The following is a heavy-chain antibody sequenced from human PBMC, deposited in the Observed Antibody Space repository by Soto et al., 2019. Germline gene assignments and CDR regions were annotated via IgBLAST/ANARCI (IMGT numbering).Heavy chain of an antibody. V-gene: IGHV3-23*01. CDR3: AKQIFLDGFDH. Sequence: EVQLLESGGGLVQPGGSLRLSCAASGFTFFSYAMSWVRQAPGKGLEWVSTTTGSGGTTYYADSVKGRFTMSRDNSKNTLYLQMNSLRAEDTAIYYCAKQIFLDGFDHWGQGTLVTVSS. J-gene: IGHJ4*02. CDR1: GFTFFSYA. CDR2: TTGSGGTT. D-gene: IGHD3-3*01.